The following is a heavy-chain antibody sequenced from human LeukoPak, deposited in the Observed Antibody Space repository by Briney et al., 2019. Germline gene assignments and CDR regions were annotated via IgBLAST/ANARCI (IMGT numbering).Heavy chain of an antibody. Sequence: ASVKVSCKASGGTFISYAISWVRQAPGQGLEWMGGIIPIFGTANYAQKFQGRVTITADESTSTAYMELSSPRSEDTAVYYCARDPQWSSTSLNWFDPWGQGTLVTVSS. CDR3: ARDPQWSSTSLNWFDP. CDR1: GGTFISYA. J-gene: IGHJ5*02. D-gene: IGHD2-2*01. V-gene: IGHV1-69*13. CDR2: IIPIFGTA.